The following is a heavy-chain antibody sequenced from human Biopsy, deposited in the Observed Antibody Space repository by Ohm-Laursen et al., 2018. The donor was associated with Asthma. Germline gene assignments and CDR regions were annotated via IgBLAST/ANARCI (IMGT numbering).Heavy chain of an antibody. CDR3: ARCGGDCPIRGFDS. V-gene: IGHV4-34*01. Sequence: SQTLSLTCAVYGGYLTGHYWNWIRQPPGKGLEWIGEIDQSGYTNYNPSLKSRATISADTSKNQFHLNLSSVTAADTAVYYCARCGGDCPIRGFDSWGPGTLVTVSS. CDR2: IDQSGYT. D-gene: IGHD2-21*02. CDR1: GGYLTGHY. J-gene: IGHJ4*02.